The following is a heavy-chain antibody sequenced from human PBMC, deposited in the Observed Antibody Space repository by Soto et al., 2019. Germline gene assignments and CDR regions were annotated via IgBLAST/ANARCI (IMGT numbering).Heavy chain of an antibody. V-gene: IGHV4-39*07. D-gene: IGHD3-10*01. CDR1: GGSISSGRWH. CDR2: IKYSGTT. Sequence: PSETLSLTCTVSGGSISSGRWHWGWIRQPPGKGLEWIASIKYSGTTFYNPSLKSRATLSVDTSKNQFSLKLSSVTAADTAVYYCARNRMVRGVTGYYYYGMDVWXQGTTVT. J-gene: IGHJ6*02. CDR3: ARNRMVRGVTGYYYYGMDV.